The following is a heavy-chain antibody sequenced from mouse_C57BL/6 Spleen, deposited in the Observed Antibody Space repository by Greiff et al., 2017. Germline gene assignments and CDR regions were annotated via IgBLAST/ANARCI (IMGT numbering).Heavy chain of an antibody. Sequence: EVKLMEPGGGLVQPGGSLQLSCAASGFTFSDYYMYWVRQTPEKRLEWVAYLSNGGGRTYYPDPVKGRFPISRDNAKNTLYLQYTHLKSEYTAMYYCARHHYGSSYAMDYWGQGTSVTVAS. CDR2: LSNGGGRT. J-gene: IGHJ4*01. CDR3: ARHHYGSSYAMDY. D-gene: IGHD1-1*01. V-gene: IGHV5-12*01. CDR1: GFTFSDYY.